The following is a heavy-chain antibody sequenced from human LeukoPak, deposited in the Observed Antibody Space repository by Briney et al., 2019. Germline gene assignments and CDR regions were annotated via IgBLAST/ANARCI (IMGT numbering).Heavy chain of an antibody. CDR3: ARDPPVAGSYCYYMDV. J-gene: IGHJ6*03. CDR2: ISAYNGNT. CDR1: GYTFTSYG. Sequence: ASVTVSCKASGYTFTSYGISWVRQAHGQGLEWMGWISAYNGNTNYAQKLQGRVTMTTDTSTSTAYMELRSLRSDDTAVYYCARDPPVAGSYCYYMDVWGKGTTVTVSS. V-gene: IGHV1-18*01. D-gene: IGHD6-19*01.